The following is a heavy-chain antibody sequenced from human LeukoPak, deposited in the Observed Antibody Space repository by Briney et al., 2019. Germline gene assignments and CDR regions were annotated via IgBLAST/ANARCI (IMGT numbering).Heavy chain of an antibody. CDR3: ARANLLSCSSTTCRFDY. V-gene: IGHV1-2*02. CDR2: INPNSGDT. J-gene: IGHJ4*02. CDR1: GYTFTGYY. D-gene: IGHD2-2*01. Sequence: GASVKVSCKASGYTFTGYYMHWVRQAPGQGFEWMGWINPNSGDTNYAQKFQGRVTMTRDTSISTAHMELSRLRSDDTPVYYCARANLLSCSSTTCRFDYWGREPWLPSRQ.